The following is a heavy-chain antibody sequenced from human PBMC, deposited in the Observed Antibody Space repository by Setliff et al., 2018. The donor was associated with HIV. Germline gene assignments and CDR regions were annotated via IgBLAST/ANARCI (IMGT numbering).Heavy chain of an antibody. CDR1: GGSISSSSYY. CDR3: ARPPGKWLVLGHWYFDL. V-gene: IGHV4-39*01. J-gene: IGHJ2*01. CDR2: IYYSGST. Sequence: PSETLSLTCTVSGGSISSSSYYWGWIRQPPGKGLEWIGSIYYSGSTYYNPSLESRVTISVDTSKNQFSLKLSSVTAADTAVYYCARPPGKWLVLGHWYFDLWGRGTLVTVSS. D-gene: IGHD6-19*01.